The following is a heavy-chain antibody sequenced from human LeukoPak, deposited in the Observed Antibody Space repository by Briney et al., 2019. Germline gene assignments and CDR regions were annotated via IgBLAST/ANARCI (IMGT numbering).Heavy chain of an antibody. V-gene: IGHV4-34*01. CDR1: GGSLSGYY. CDR2: INHSGST. Sequence: PSETLSLTCAVYGGSLSGYYWSWIRQPPGKGLEWIGEINHSGSTNYNPSLKSRVTISVDTSKNQFSLKLSSVTAADTAVYYCARGHYYGSGSYYKVVRKMYYFDYWGQGTLVTVSS. J-gene: IGHJ4*02. CDR3: ARGHYYGSGSYYKVVRKMYYFDY. D-gene: IGHD3-10*01.